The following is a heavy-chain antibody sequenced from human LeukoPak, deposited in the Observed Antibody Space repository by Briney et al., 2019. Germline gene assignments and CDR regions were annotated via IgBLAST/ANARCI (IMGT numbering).Heavy chain of an antibody. V-gene: IGHV3-21*01. Sequence: PGGSLRLSCAASGFTFSSYEMNWVRQAPGKGLEWVSSISSSSSYIYYADSVKGRFTISRDNAKNSLYLQMNSLRAEDTAVYYCARDVLAYCGGDCYYNYYYYYMDVWGKGTTVTVSS. CDR3: ARDVLAYCGGDCYYNYYYYYMDV. D-gene: IGHD2-21*02. CDR1: GFTFSSYE. J-gene: IGHJ6*03. CDR2: ISSSSSYI.